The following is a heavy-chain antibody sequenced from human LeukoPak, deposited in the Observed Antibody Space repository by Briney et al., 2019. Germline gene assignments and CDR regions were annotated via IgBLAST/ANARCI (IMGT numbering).Heavy chain of an antibody. V-gene: IGHV3-30-3*01. Sequence: GGSLRLSCAASGFTFSSYAMRWVRQAPGKGLEWVAVISYDGSNKYYADSVKGRFTISRDNSKNTLYLQMNSLRAEDTAVYYCARYSSSSVYWGQGTLVTVSS. D-gene: IGHD6-6*01. CDR3: ARYSSSSVY. J-gene: IGHJ4*02. CDR2: ISYDGSNK. CDR1: GFTFSSYA.